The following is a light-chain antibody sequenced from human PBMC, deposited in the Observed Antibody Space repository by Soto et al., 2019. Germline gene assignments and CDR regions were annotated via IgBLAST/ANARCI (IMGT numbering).Light chain of an antibody. J-gene: IGKJ5*01. CDR1: QSVSSK. Sequence: EIVLTHSPATLAVSPGERATLSCRASQSVSSKLAWYQQKPGQAPRLLIYGAFNRATGIPARFSGSGSGTDFTLTISSLEPEDSAIYYCQQRNIWPPVTFGQGTRLEIK. CDR3: QQRNIWPPVT. V-gene: IGKV3-11*01. CDR2: GAF.